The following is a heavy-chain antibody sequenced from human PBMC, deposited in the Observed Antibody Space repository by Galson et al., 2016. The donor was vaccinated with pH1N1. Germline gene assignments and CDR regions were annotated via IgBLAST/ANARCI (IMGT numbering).Heavy chain of an antibody. V-gene: IGHV3-48*04. Sequence: SLRLSCAASGFRFEDFGMHWVRQAPGKGLEWISYITSSSRTIEYLDSVKGRFIISRDNAKRSLYLQVNGLRAADSAIYFCARGVTHAHYYFDLWGRGTLVSVSS. J-gene: IGHJ2*01. CDR1: GFRFEDFG. CDR3: ARGVTHAHYYFDL. CDR2: ITSSSRTI. D-gene: IGHD3/OR15-3a*01.